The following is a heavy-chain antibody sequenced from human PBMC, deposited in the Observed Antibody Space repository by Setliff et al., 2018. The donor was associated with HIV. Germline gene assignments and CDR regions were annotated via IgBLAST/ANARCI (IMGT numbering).Heavy chain of an antibody. V-gene: IGHV4-38-2*01. CDR2: IYYSGST. Sequence: PSETLSLTCAVSGYSISSGYYWGWIRQPPGKGLEWIGYIYYSGSTNYNPSLKSRVTISVDTSKSQFSLRLNSVTATDTALYYCARGRFHRLHRPYSGSGSLGIQYFDYWGQGTLVTVSS. CDR1: GYSISSGYY. CDR3: ARGRFHRLHRPYSGSGSLGIQYFDY. J-gene: IGHJ4*02. D-gene: IGHD3-10*01.